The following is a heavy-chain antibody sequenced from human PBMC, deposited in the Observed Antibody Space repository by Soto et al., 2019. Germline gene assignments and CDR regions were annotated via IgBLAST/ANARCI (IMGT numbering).Heavy chain of an antibody. D-gene: IGHD2-15*01. V-gene: IGHV1-3*01. Sequence: VQVSCRASVYTFPSYDMHLLGQAPGQRLEWMGWINDGNGNTKYSQKFQGRVTITRDTSASTAYMELSSLRSEDTAVYYCARDLGGWPDYWGQGTLVRVSS. CDR3: ARDLGGWPDY. J-gene: IGHJ4*02. CDR1: VYTFPSYD. CDR2: INDGNGNT.